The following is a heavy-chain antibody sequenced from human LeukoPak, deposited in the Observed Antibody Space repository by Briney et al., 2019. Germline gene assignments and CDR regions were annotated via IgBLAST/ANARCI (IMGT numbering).Heavy chain of an antibody. J-gene: IGHJ3*02. V-gene: IGHV1-2*06. D-gene: IGHD1-26*01. Sequence: GASVKISCKASGYTFTGYYMHWVRQAPGQGLEWMGRINPNSGGTNYAQKFQGRVTMTRDTSISTAYMELSRLRSDDTAVYYCARDGEAGATLISVYAFDIWGQGTMVTVSS. CDR2: INPNSGGT. CDR1: GYTFTGYY. CDR3: ARDGEAGATLISVYAFDI.